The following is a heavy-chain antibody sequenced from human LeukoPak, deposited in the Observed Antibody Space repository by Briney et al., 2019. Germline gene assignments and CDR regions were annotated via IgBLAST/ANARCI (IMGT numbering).Heavy chain of an antibody. CDR1: GFTFDDYT. Sequence: GGSLRLSCAASGFTFDDYTMHWVRQAPGKGLEWVSLISWDGGSTYYADSVKGQFTISRDNSKNSLYLQMNSLRTEDTALYYCAKGAYYYGSGSYDRHAFDIWGQGTMVTVSS. J-gene: IGHJ3*02. V-gene: IGHV3-43*01. D-gene: IGHD3-10*01. CDR2: ISWDGGST. CDR3: AKGAYYYGSGSYDRHAFDI.